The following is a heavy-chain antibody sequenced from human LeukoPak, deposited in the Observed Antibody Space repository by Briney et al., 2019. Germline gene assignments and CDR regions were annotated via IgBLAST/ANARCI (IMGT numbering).Heavy chain of an antibody. V-gene: IGHV3-49*04. CDR2: IRSKAYGGTT. CDR3: ASTYYDFWSGPLGHYFDY. Sequence: GGSLRLSCAASGFTFSSYAMSWVRQAPGKGLEWVSFIRSKAYGGTTEYAASVEGRFTISTDDSKSIAYLQMNSLKTEDTAMYYCASTYYDFWSGPLGHYFDYWGQGILVTVSS. D-gene: IGHD3-3*01. CDR1: GFTFSSYA. J-gene: IGHJ4*02.